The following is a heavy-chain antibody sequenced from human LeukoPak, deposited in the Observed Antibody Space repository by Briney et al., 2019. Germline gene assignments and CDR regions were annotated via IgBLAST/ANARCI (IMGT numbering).Heavy chain of an antibody. CDR3: TRVGYIDEGIDY. J-gene: IGHJ4*02. CDR2: IKQDGSKK. D-gene: IGHD5-24*01. V-gene: IGHV3-7*04. Sequence: PGRSLTLSCATSGFTFSNYGMHWVRQAPGKGLEWVANIKQDGSKKSYVDSVKGRFTISRDNAKNSLYLQMNSLRAEDTAIYYCTRVGYIDEGIDYWGQGTLVTVSS. CDR1: GFTFSNYG.